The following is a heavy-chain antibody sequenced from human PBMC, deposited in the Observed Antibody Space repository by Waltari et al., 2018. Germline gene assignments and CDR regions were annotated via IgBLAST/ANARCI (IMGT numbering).Heavy chain of an antibody. Sequence: EVQLVQSGAEVKKPGATVKISCKVSGYTFTDYYMHWVQQAPGKGLEWMGLVDPEDGETIYAEKFQVRVTITADTSTDTAYMELSSLRSEDTAVYYCATVPSMVVTRQGRDFDYWGQGTLVTVSS. J-gene: IGHJ4*02. CDR3: ATVPSMVVTRQGRDFDY. CDR1: GYTFTDYY. CDR2: VDPEDGET. D-gene: IGHD2-21*02. V-gene: IGHV1-69-2*01.